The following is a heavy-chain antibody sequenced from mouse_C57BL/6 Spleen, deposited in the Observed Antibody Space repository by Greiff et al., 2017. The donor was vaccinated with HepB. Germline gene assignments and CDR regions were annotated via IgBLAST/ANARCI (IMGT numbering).Heavy chain of an antibody. V-gene: IGHV1-85*01. J-gene: IGHJ3*01. CDR2: IYPRDGST. Sequence: VQLQQSGPELVKPGASVKLSCKASGYTFTSYDINWVKQRPGQGLEWIGWIYPRDGSTKYNEKFKGKATLTVDTSSSTAYMELHSLTSEDSAVYFCARKGLDYYGSRSWFAYWGQGTLVTVSA. CDR3: ARKGLDYYGSRSWFAY. D-gene: IGHD1-1*01. CDR1: GYTFTSYD.